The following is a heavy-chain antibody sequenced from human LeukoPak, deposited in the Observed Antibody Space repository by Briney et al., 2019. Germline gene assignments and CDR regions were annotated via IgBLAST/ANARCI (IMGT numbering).Heavy chain of an antibody. CDR3: AKDIGPIALDAFDI. J-gene: IGHJ3*02. V-gene: IGHV3-43D*03. Sequence: GGSLRLSCAASGFTFDDYAMHWVRQAPGKGLEWVSLISWDGGSTYYADSVKGRLTISRDNSKNSLYLQMNSLRAEDTAVYYCAKDIGPIALDAFDIWGQGTMVTVSS. D-gene: IGHD6-13*01. CDR2: ISWDGGST. CDR1: GFTFDDYA.